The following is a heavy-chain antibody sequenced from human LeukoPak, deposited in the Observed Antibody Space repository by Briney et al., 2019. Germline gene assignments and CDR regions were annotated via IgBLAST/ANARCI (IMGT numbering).Heavy chain of an antibody. CDR1: GGSISSYY. CDR2: IYYSGST. J-gene: IGHJ5*02. V-gene: IGHV4-59*01. D-gene: IGHD5-24*01. Sequence: SETLSLTCTVSGGSISSYYWSWIRQPPGKGLEWIGYIYYSGSTNYNPSLKSRVTISVDTSKNQFSLKLSSVTAADTAVYYCASSEMDWWLDPWGQGTLVTVSS. CDR3: ASSEMDWWLDP.